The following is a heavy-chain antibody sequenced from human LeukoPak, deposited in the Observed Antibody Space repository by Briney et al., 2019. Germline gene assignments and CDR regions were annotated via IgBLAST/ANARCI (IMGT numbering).Heavy chain of an antibody. D-gene: IGHD1-7*01. CDR1: GYTFTSYD. J-gene: IGHJ6*03. CDR2: MNPNSGNT. CDR3: ARGGQYNWNYWTGTPNYYYYYMDV. Sequence: GASVKVSCKGSGYTFTSYDINWVRQATGQGLEWMGWMNPNSGNTGYAQKFQGRVTMTRNTSISTAYMELSSLISEDTAVYYCARGGQYNWNYWTGTPNYYYYYMDVWGKGTTVTVSS. V-gene: IGHV1-8*01.